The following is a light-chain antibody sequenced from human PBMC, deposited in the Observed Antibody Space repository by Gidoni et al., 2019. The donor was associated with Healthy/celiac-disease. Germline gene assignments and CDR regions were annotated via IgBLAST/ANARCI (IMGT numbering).Light chain of an antibody. V-gene: IGKV3-20*01. CDR1: QSVSSSY. J-gene: IGKJ1*01. Sequence: ELVLTQSPGTLSLSPGERATLSCRASQSVSSSYLAWYQQNPGQAPRLLIYGASSRATGIPDRLSGSGSGTDFTLTISRLEPEDVAVYYCQQYGSSPRTFGQGTKVEIK. CDR3: QQYGSSPRT. CDR2: GAS.